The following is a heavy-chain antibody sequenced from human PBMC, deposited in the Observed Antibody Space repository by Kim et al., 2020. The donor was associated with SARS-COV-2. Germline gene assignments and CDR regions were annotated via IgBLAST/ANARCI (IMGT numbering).Heavy chain of an antibody. CDR1: GFTFSNSG. Sequence: GGSLRLSCAASGFTFSNSGMHWVRQAPGKGLEWVAVIWYDGNKNYYTDAVKGRFTISRDNTKNTLYLQMNSQRAEDTAVYYCASPLYCSCGSCYLWGQGTLVTVSS. V-gene: IGHV3-33*01. CDR2: IWYDGNKN. D-gene: IGHD2-15*01. J-gene: IGHJ4*02. CDR3: ASPLYCSCGSCYL.